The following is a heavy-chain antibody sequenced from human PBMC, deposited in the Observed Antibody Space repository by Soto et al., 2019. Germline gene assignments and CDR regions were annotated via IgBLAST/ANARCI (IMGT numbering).Heavy chain of an antibody. D-gene: IGHD5-18*01. CDR2: ISYDGSNK. V-gene: IGHV3-30-3*01. J-gene: IGHJ6*02. CDR3: ARGSKYSYGYYYYYYGMDV. Sequence: GGSLSLSCAASGLTFSSYAMHWDRQAPGKGLEWVAVISYDGSNKYYADSVKGRFTISRDNSKNTLYLQMNSLRAEDTAVYYCARGSKYSYGYYYYYYGMDVWGQGTTVTVS. CDR1: GLTFSSYA.